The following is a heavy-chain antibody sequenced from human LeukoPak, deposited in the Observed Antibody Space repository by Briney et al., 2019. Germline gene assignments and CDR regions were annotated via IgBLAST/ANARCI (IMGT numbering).Heavy chain of an antibody. CDR3: VQTTGWLGFDY. V-gene: IGHV4-4*09. J-gene: IGHJ4*02. CDR1: GVSINRFY. D-gene: IGHD1-1*01. CDR2: IYNGVPT. Sequence: PSETLSLTCTTSGVSINRFYWSWVRQPPGKGLEWIGDIYNGVPTYFNPSLKSRVTISVDTSKNQFSLNLTSVTAADTAVYYCVQTTGWLGFDYWGRGILVTVSS.